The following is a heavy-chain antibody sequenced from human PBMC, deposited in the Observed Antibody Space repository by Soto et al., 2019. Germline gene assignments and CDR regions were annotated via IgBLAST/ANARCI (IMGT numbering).Heavy chain of an antibody. J-gene: IGHJ4*02. D-gene: IGHD2-2*01. CDR2: INPSGGST. CDR3: ASELGYCSSTSCYAFYFDY. CDR1: GYTFTSYY. Sequence: ASVKVSCKASGYTFTSYYMHWVRQAPGQGLEWVGIINPSGGSTSYAQKFQGRVTMTRDNSKNTLYLQMNSLRAEGTAVYYCASELGYCSSTSCYAFYFDYWGQGTLVTVSS. V-gene: IGHV1-46*01.